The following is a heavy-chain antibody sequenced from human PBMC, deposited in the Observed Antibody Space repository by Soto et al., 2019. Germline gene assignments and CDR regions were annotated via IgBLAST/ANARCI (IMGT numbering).Heavy chain of an antibody. D-gene: IGHD6-13*01. CDR2: IYSGGST. J-gene: IGHJ6*02. Sequence: GGSLRLSCAASGFTVSSNYVSWVRQAPGKGLEWVSVIYSGGSTYYADSVKGRFTISRDNSKNTLYLQMSSLRAEDTAVYYCAGERQQLAPYYYYYGMDVWGQGTTVTVSS. CDR1: GFTVSSNY. CDR3: AGERQQLAPYYYYYGMDV. V-gene: IGHV3-53*01.